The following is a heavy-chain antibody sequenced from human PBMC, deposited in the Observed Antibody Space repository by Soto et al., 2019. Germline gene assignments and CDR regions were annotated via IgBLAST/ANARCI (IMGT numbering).Heavy chain of an antibody. CDR3: ARYSYDSSGYLRRGYFDY. Sequence: AASVKVSCKTFGYTFTNYYLHWVRQAPGQGLEWMGVITPNGGSTRYEQKFQGRVTMTSDTSTSTVYMELSSLRSEDTALYYCARYSYDSSGYLRRGYFDYWGQGTLVTVSS. V-gene: IGHV1-46*01. J-gene: IGHJ4*02. CDR2: ITPNGGST. D-gene: IGHD3-22*01. CDR1: GYTFTNYY.